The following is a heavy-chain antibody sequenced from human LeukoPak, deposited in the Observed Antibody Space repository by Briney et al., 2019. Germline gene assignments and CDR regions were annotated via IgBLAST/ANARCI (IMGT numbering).Heavy chain of an antibody. J-gene: IGHJ4*02. Sequence: SETLSLTCTVSGGSISSSSYYWGWIRQPPGKGLEWIGNMYCSGSTYYNPSLKSRVTIFVDTSKNQFSLKLSSVTAADTAVYYCARQGGDEVFDYWGQGTLVTVSP. CDR1: GGSISSSSYY. V-gene: IGHV4-39*01. CDR2: MYCSGST. D-gene: IGHD2-21*01. CDR3: ARQGGDEVFDY.